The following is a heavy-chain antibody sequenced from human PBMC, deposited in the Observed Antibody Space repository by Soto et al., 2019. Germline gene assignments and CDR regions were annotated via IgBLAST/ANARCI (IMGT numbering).Heavy chain of an antibody. CDR3: AREGVSTSWYGDAFDI. D-gene: IGHD6-13*01. CDR1: GFTFSSYS. J-gene: IGHJ3*02. CDR2: ISSSSSTI. Sequence: EVQLVESGGDLVQPGGSLRLSCAASGFTFSSYSMSWVRQAPGKGLEWISYISSSSSTIYYADSVKGRFTISRGNAKNSWDRQLNSLRAEDSGVYYCAREGVSTSWYGDAFDIWGQGTMVTVSS. V-gene: IGHV3-48*01.